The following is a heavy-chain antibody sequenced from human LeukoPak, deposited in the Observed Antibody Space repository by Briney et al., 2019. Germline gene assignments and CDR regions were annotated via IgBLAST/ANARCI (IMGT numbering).Heavy chain of an antibody. V-gene: IGHV3-48*01. Sequence: GGSLRLSCAASGFTFSSYSMNWVRQAPGKGLEWVSYITSSSNTIYYAGSVKGRFTISRDNAKNSLYLQMNSLRAEDTAVYYCASVVAHANDYWGQGTLVTVSS. CDR1: GFTFSSYS. CDR2: ITSSSNTI. J-gene: IGHJ4*02. CDR3: ASVVAHANDY. D-gene: IGHD2-15*01.